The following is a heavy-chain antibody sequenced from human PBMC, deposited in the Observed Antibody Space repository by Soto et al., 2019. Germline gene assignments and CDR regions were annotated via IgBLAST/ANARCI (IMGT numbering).Heavy chain of an antibody. CDR1: GFTFSDYY. CDR3: VRAATVDSCFYMDV. Sequence: GGSLRLSCAASGFTFSDYYMDWVRQAPGKGLEWVGRSRNKAKSYTTEYAASVNGRFTISRDDSENSVYLQMNSLRNEDTAVYFCVRAATVDSCFYMDVWGKGSTVTVSS. D-gene: IGHD6-13*01. CDR2: SRNKAKSYTT. J-gene: IGHJ6*03. V-gene: IGHV3-72*01.